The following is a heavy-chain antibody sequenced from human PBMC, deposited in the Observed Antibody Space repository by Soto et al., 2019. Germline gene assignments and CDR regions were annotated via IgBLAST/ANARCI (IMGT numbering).Heavy chain of an antibody. CDR2: IYYSGST. CDR1: GCSVSSGSYY. V-gene: IGHV4-61*01. Sequence: PSETLSLTCTVSGCSVSSGSYYWSWIRQPPGKGLEWIGYIYYSGSTNYNPSLKSRVTISVDTSKNQFSQKLSSVTAADTAVYYCARDWATTSEAVAGREPLYYYYGMDVWGQGTTVTVSS. D-gene: IGHD6-19*01. CDR3: ARDWATTSEAVAGREPLYYYYGMDV. J-gene: IGHJ6*02.